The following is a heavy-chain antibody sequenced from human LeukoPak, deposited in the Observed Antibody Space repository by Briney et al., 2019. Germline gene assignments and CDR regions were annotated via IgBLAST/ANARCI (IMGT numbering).Heavy chain of an antibody. CDR2: IYHSGST. V-gene: IGHV4-30-2*01. J-gene: IGHJ3*02. Sequence: SETLSLTCAVSGGSISSGGYSWSWLRQPPGKGLEWIGYIYHSGSTYYNPSLKSRVAISVDRSKNQFSLKLSSVTAADTAVYYCARDAALGHDYGGIDAFDIWGQGTMVTVSS. D-gene: IGHD4-23*01. CDR1: GGSISSGGYS. CDR3: ARDAALGHDYGGIDAFDI.